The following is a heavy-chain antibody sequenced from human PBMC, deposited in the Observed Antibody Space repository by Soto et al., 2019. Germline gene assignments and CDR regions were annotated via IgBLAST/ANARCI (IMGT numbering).Heavy chain of an antibody. CDR1: GGSISSGGYY. D-gene: IGHD6-13*01. CDR2: IYYSGST. J-gene: IGHJ4*02. CDR3: ARADYSSINFDY. Sequence: ALTCTVSGGSISSGGYYWSWIRQHPGKGLEWIGYIYYSGSTYYNPSLKSRVTISVDTSKNQFSLKLSSVTAADTAVYYCARADYSSINFDYWGQGTLVTVSS. V-gene: IGHV4-31*03.